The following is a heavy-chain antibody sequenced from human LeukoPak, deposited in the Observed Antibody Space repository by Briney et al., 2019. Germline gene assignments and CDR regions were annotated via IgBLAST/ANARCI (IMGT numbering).Heavy chain of an antibody. V-gene: IGHV3-7*01. CDR3: ARVSPNCYFLDF. CDR1: GFSLSSHW. J-gene: IGHJ4*02. CDR2: IKEDGSEK. Sequence: PGGSLRLSCAASGFSLSSHWMSWVRQTPGKGPEWVANIKEDGSEKYYVDYVKGRFTISRDNAKNSLYLQMNSLRVEDTAVYYCARVSPNCYFLDFWGQGTLVTVSS. D-gene: IGHD2-15*01.